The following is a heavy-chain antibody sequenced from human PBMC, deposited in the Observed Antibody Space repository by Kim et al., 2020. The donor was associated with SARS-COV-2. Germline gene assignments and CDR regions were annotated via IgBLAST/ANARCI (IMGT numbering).Heavy chain of an antibody. Sequence: SETQSLTCAVYGGSFSGYYWSWIRQPPGKGLEWIGEINHSGSTNYNPSLKSRVTISVDTSKNQFSLKLSSVTAADTAVYYCARVMLLLPTYYYHRMDVLG. CDR2: INHSGST. CDR1: GGSFSGYY. J-gene: IGHJ6*01. V-gene: IGHV4-34*01. D-gene: IGHD3-22*01. CDR3: ARVMLLLPTYYYHRMDV.